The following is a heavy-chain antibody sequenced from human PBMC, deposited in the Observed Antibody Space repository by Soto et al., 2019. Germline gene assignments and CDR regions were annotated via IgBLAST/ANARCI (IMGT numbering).Heavy chain of an antibody. Sequence: GGSLRLSCTVSGFTFGDYAMSWLRQAPGKGLEWVGFIRSKAYGGTTEYAASVKGRFTISRDDSKSIAYLQMNSLKTEDTAVYYCTRSPRGTVSYYYYYYMDVWGKGTTVTVSS. D-gene: IGHD4-17*01. V-gene: IGHV3-49*03. CDR1: GFTFGDYA. CDR3: TRSPRGTVSYYYYYYMDV. J-gene: IGHJ6*03. CDR2: IRSKAYGGTT.